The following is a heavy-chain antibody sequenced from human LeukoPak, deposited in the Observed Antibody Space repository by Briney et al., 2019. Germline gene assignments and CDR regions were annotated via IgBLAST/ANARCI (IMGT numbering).Heavy chain of an antibody. V-gene: IGHV4-59*01. CDR3: AGVGDWYFDL. J-gene: IGHJ2*01. CDR2: IHYSGIT. CDR1: GGSISTYY. Sequence: NTSETLSLTCTVHGGSISTYYCRWIRQPPGKGLEWNGYIHYSGITNYNPSLKSRVTISVDTSKNQSSLNLSSVTAAGAAIYYCAGVGDWYFDLWGRGTLVTVSS.